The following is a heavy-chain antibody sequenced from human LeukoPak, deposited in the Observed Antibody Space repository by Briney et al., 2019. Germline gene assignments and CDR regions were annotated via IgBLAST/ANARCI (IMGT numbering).Heavy chain of an antibody. CDR2: INHSGST. V-gene: IGHV4-34*01. D-gene: IGHD3-22*01. Sequence: SETLSLTCAVYGGSFSGYYWSWIRQPPGKGLEWIGEINHSGSTNYNPSLKSRVTISVDTSKNQFSLKLSSVTAVDTAVYYCARNYQDTSGYCYWDSWGQGTLVTVSS. CDR3: ARNYQDTSGYCYWDS. CDR1: GGSFSGYY. J-gene: IGHJ4*02.